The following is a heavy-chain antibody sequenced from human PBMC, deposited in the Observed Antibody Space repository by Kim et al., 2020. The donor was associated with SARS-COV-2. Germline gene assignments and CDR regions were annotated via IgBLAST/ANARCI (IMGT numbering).Heavy chain of an antibody. CDR3: ARDIFSYYYDSSGYPDAFDI. D-gene: IGHD3-22*01. Sequence: SETLSLTCTVSGYSISSGYYWGWIRQPPGKGLEWIGSIYHSGSTYYNPSLKSRVTISVDTSKNQFSLKLSSVTAADTAVYYCARDIFSYYYDSSGYPDAFDIWGQGTMVTVSS. CDR2: IYHSGST. V-gene: IGHV4-38-2*02. J-gene: IGHJ3*02. CDR1: GYSISSGYY.